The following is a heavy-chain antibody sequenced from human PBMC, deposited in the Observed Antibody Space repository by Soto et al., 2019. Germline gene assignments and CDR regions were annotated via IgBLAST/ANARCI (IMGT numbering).Heavy chain of an antibody. CDR2: INSDGSST. V-gene: IGHV3-74*01. J-gene: IGHJ4*02. Sequence: PGGSLRLSCAASGFTFSSYWMHWVRQAPGKGLVWVSRINSDGSSTSYADSVKGRFTISRDNAKNTLYLQMSSLRAEDTAVYYCAQTRYGDYFDYWGQGTLVTVSS. CDR3: AQTRYGDYFDY. D-gene: IGHD4-17*01. CDR1: GFTFSSYW.